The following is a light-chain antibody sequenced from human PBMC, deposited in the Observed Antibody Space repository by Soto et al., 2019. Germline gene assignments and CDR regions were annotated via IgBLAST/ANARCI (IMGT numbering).Light chain of an antibody. Sequence: EVVLTQSPGTLSLSPRERATLSCRASQSVSNNYLAWYQQKPGQAPRLLIYGASTRATGIPARFSGSGSGTEFTLTISSLQSEDFAVYYCQQYNNWPFTFGGGTKVDI. CDR3: QQYNNWPFT. CDR2: GAS. J-gene: IGKJ4*01. V-gene: IGKV3-15*01. CDR1: QSVSNN.